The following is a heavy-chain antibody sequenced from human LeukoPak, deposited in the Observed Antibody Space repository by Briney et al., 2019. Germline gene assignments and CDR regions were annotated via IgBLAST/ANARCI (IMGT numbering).Heavy chain of an antibody. CDR2: IYSSGST. V-gene: IGHV4-4*09. Sequence: NPSETLSLTCSVSGFSISSYYWSWLRQPPGKGLEWVGYIYSSGSTSYNPSLKSRVTVSVDTSKNQFSLKLSSVSAADAAVYDCARLDAEYCGGDCYSSFAFDIWGQGTMVTVSS. J-gene: IGHJ3*02. CDR3: ARLDAEYCGGDCYSSFAFDI. D-gene: IGHD2-21*02. CDR1: GFSISSYY.